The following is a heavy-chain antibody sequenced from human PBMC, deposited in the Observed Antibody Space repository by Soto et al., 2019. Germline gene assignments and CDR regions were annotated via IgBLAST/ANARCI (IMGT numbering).Heavy chain of an antibody. CDR3: ATELRYFDWLFPNNWFDP. V-gene: IGHV1-69*02. D-gene: IGHD3-9*01. J-gene: IGHJ5*02. Sequence: QVQLVQSGAGVKKPGSSVKVSCKASGGTFINYTISWVRQAPGQGLEWMGRIIPILGIANYAQKFQGRVTITADKSTSTAYMELSSLRSEDTAVYYCATELRYFDWLFPNNWFDPWGQGTLVTVSS. CDR2: IIPILGIA. CDR1: GGTFINYT.